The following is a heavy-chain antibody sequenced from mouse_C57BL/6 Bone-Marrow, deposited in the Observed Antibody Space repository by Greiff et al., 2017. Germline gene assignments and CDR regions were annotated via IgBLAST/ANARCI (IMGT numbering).Heavy chain of an antibody. Sequence: VTLVESGAELVRPGASVKLSCKASGYTFTDYYINWVKQRPGQGLEWIARIHPGSGNTYYNEKFKGKATLTAEQSSSTAYMQLSSLASDDSAVYFWARGDYGSSYGYFDVWGTGTTVTVSS. CDR2: IHPGSGNT. J-gene: IGHJ1*03. CDR1: GYTFTDYY. D-gene: IGHD1-1*01. V-gene: IGHV1-76*01. CDR3: ARGDYGSSYGYFDV.